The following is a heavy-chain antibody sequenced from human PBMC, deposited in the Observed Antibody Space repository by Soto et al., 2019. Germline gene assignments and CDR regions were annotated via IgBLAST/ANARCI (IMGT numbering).Heavy chain of an antibody. CDR2: IYDSGST. CDR3: ARDNGVGP. D-gene: IGHD2-8*01. CDR1: GGSISSGDYY. J-gene: IGHJ5*02. Sequence: QVQLQESGPGLVKPSQTLSLTCTVSGGSISSGDYYWSWIRQPPGKGLEWIGYIYDSGSTNYNSSLKSRVNITLDTSKNQFSLTLTSVTAADTAVYYCARDNGVGPWGQGTLVTVSS. V-gene: IGHV4-30-4*01.